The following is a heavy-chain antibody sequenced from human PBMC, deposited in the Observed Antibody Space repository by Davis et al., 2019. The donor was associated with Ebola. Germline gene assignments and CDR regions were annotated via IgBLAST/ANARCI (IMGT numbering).Heavy chain of an antibody. Sequence: PGGSLRLSCAASGFTFDDYAMHWVRQAPGKGLEWVSSISWNSDSKGSADSLRGRFTISRDNAKNSLYLQMNSLRAEDTALYYCAKGRGAYSSSGVDYWGQGILVTVSS. CDR3: AKGRGAYSSSGVDY. D-gene: IGHD6-6*01. V-gene: IGHV3-9*01. CDR2: ISWNSDSK. J-gene: IGHJ4*02. CDR1: GFTFDDYA.